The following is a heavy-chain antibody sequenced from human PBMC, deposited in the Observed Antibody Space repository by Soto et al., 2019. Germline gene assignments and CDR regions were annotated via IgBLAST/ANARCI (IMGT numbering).Heavy chain of an antibody. CDR2: ISWNSGSI. J-gene: IGHJ3*02. D-gene: IGHD6-13*01. CDR3: AKATAAALRDAFDI. CDR1: GFTFDDYA. Sequence: EVQLVESGGGLVQPGRSLRLSCAASGFTFDDYAMHWVRQAPGKGLEWVSGISWNSGSIGYADSVKGRFTISRDNAKNSLYLQMNSLRAEDTALYYCAKATAAALRDAFDIWGQGTMVTVSS. V-gene: IGHV3-9*01.